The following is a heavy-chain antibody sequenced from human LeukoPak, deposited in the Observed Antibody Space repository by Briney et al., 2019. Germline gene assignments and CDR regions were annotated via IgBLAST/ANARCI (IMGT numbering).Heavy chain of an antibody. D-gene: IGHD1-1*01. CDR3: ARGDAQPPRTIDY. CDR2: IIPIFGTA. Sequence: SVTVSCTASGGTFSSYAISWVRQAPGQGLEWMGGIIPIFGTANYAQKFQGRVTITADESTSTAYMELSSLRSEDTAVYYCARGDAQPPRTIDYWGQGTLVTVSS. V-gene: IGHV1-69*13. J-gene: IGHJ4*02. CDR1: GGTFSSYA.